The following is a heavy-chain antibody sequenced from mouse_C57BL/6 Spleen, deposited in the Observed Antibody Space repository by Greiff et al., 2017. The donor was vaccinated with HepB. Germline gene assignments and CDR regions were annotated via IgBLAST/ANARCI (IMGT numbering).Heavy chain of an antibody. J-gene: IGHJ4*01. CDR3: ARGTYYSNYEGAMDY. D-gene: IGHD2-5*01. Sequence: DVKLVESGGGLVKPGGSLKLSCAASGFTFSDYGMHWVRQAPEKGLEWVAYISSGSSTIYYADTVKGRITISRDNAKNTLFLQMTSLRSEDTAMYYCARGTYYSNYEGAMDYWGQGTSVTVSS. CDR1: GFTFSDYG. V-gene: IGHV5-17*01. CDR2: ISSGSSTI.